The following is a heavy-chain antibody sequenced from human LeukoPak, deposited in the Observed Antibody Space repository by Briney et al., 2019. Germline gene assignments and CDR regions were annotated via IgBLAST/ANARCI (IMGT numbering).Heavy chain of an antibody. CDR1: GYSFTSYW. J-gene: IGHJ3*02. D-gene: IGHD3-22*01. V-gene: IGHV5-51*01. CDR3: ARHSGDSSGYYYLDDAFDI. Sequence: GESLKISCKGPGYSFTSYWIGWVRQMPGKGLEWMGIIYPGDSDTRYSPSFQGQVTISADKSISTAYLQWSSLKASDTATYYCARHSGDSSGYYYLDDAFDIWGQGTMVTVSS. CDR2: IYPGDSDT.